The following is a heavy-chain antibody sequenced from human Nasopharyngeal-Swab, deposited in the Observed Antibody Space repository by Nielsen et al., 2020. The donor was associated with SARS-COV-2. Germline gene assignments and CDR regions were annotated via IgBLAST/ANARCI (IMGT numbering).Heavy chain of an antibody. V-gene: IGHV1-46*01. CDR3: ARDGDGNWYFDL. J-gene: IGHJ2*01. CDR1: GYTFSNYY. CDR2: INPSGGST. D-gene: IGHD4-17*01. Sequence: SVKVSCQASGYTFSNYYMHWVRQAPGQGLEWMGIINPSGGSTSYAQKFQGRVTMTRDTSTSTVYMELSSLRSEDTAVYYCARDGDGNWYFDLWGRGTLVTVSS.